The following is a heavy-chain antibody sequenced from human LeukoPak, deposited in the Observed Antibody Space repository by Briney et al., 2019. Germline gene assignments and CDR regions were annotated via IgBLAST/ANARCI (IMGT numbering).Heavy chain of an antibody. CDR2: FCTSGTT. CDR3: ARECVTTPNCFDP. Sequence: SETLSLTCTVSGGSISSSCWSWIRQAAGRGLEWLGRFCTSGTTNHNPSLRSRMTMSVDTSQNQFSLKLSSVTAADTAVYYCARECVTTPNCFDPWGQGTLVTVSS. CDR1: GGSISSSC. V-gene: IGHV4-4*07. J-gene: IGHJ5*02. D-gene: IGHD1/OR15-1a*01.